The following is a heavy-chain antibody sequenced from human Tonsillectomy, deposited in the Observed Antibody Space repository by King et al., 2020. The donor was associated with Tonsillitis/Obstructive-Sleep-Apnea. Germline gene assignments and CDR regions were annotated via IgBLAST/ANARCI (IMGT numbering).Heavy chain of an antibody. D-gene: IGHD2-2*01. CDR2: INHSGST. J-gene: IGHJ4*02. V-gene: IGHV4-34*01. Sequence: VQLQQWGAGLLKPSETLSLTCAVYGGSFSGYYWSWIRQPPGKGLEWIGEINHSGSTNYNPSLKSRVTISVDTSKNQFSLKLSSVTAADTAVYYYARGVIVVVPAASWYFDYSGQGTLVTASS. CDR3: ARGVIVVVPAASWYFDY. CDR1: GGSFSGYY.